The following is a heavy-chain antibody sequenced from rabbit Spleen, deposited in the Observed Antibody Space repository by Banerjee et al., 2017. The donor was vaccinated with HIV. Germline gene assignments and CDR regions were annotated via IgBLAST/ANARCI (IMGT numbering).Heavy chain of an antibody. CDR2: IAPIFGIT. V-gene: IGHV1S47*01. J-gene: IGHJ4*01. Sequence: QEQLVESGGGLVQPGGSLKLSCKASGFDFSSYGVSWVRQAPGKGLEWIGYIAPIFGITYYANWVNGRFTISSHNAQNTLFLQLNSLTAADTATYFCLREVAAKFNLLRPGTLVTVS. D-gene: IGHD4-1*01. CDR1: GFDFSSYG. CDR3: LREVAAKFNL.